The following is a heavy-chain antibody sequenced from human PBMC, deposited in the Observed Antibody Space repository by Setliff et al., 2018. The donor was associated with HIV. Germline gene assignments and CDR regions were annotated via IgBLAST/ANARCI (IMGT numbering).Heavy chain of an antibody. D-gene: IGHD2-8*01. CDR1: GGSISSGDYY. V-gene: IGHV4-61*02. CDR2: IHTSGNT. Sequence: SETLSLTCTVSGGSISSGDYYWTWIRQPAGKGLQWIGRIHTSGNTNYNPSLKSRVTISVDTSKSQFSLKVNSVTAADTAMYFCARESPDGLDYWGQGTLVTVSS. J-gene: IGHJ4*02. CDR3: ARESPDGLDY.